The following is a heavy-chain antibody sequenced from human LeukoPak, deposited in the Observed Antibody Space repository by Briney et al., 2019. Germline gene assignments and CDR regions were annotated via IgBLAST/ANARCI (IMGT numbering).Heavy chain of an antibody. CDR1: GFTVSGNY. J-gene: IGHJ4*02. CDR2: IYSGGTT. Sequence: PGGSLRLSCTASGFTVSGNYMTWVHQAPGKGLEWLSVIYSGGTTYYADSVKGRFTISRDNSKTALYLQMNSLRAEDTAVYYCAKDALLGYWSSTSCYSDYWGQGTLVTVSS. V-gene: IGHV3-53*01. D-gene: IGHD2-2*01. CDR3: AKDALLGYWSSTSCYSDY.